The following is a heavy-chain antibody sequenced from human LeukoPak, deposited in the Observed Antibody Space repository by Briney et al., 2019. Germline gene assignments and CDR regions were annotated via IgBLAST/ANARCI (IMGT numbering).Heavy chain of an antibody. CDR1: GFTFSTNW. CDR3: ASDQEREYSGYDPFDR. J-gene: IGHJ5*02. CDR2: IKGDGTST. D-gene: IGHD5-12*01. V-gene: IGHV3-74*01. Sequence: GGSLRLSCAASGFTFSTNWMHRVRQAPGKGLVWVSGIKGDGTSTTYEDSVKGRFTISRDNAMNTLYLQMNSLRAEDTAVYYCASDQEREYSGYDPFDRWGQGTLVTVSA.